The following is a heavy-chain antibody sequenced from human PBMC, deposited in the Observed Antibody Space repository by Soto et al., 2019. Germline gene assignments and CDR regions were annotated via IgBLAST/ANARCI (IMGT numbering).Heavy chain of an antibody. Sequence: QVQLQESGPGLVRPSETLSLTCTVDGDSISSDHYWSWIRQPPGKGLEWIGYIYHNGNTYYSPSLKSRAIISTDMSENQFSLELNSVTAADTAVYYCARGGQSGSNSWIDYWGQGSLITVSS. CDR1: GDSISSDHY. V-gene: IGHV4-30-4*01. CDR2: IYHNGNT. CDR3: ARGGQSGSNSWIDY. J-gene: IGHJ4*02. D-gene: IGHD6-13*01.